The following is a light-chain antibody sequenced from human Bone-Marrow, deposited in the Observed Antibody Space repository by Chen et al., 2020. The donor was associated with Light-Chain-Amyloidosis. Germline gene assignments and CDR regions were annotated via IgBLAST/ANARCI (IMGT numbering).Light chain of an antibody. CDR2: DDD. J-gene: IGLJ3*02. V-gene: IGLV6-57*01. CDR3: QSYQGSSQGV. Sequence: NFMLTQPPAVSGCSGKTVIFSCSRSSDSIATNYVQWYQLRPGSSPTTVIYDDDQRPSGFPVRFSGSIDRSSNSASLTISGLKTEDEADYYCQSYQGSSQGVFGGGTKLTVL. CDR1: SDSIATNY.